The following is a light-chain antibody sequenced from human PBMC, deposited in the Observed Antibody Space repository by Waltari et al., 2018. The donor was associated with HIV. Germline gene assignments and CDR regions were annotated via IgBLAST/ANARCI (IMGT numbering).Light chain of an antibody. CDR1: NIGTNY. CDR2: ENH. Sequence: NIGTNYVSWYQQVPGAAPKLLIYENHRRPSEIPDRFSGSKSGTSATLDITGLQTADEGAYFCATWDNSLDIVVFGGGTKLTVL. V-gene: IGLV1-51*01. J-gene: IGLJ2*01. CDR3: ATWDNSLDIVV.